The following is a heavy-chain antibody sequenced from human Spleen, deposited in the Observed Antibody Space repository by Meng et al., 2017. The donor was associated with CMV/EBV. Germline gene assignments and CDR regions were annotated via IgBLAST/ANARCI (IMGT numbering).Heavy chain of an antibody. CDR3: AKEKIFGVVIWADGFDI. J-gene: IGHJ3*02. D-gene: IGHD3-3*01. V-gene: IGHV3-30*02. CDR2: IRNDGSNK. Sequence: GESLKISCAASGFSFSTYGMHWVRQDPSKGLEWVAFIRNDGSNKYYADSMKARFTISRDNSKNTLYLQMNSLRAEDTAVYYCAKEKIFGVVIWADGFDIWGQGTMVTVSS. CDR1: GFSFSTYG.